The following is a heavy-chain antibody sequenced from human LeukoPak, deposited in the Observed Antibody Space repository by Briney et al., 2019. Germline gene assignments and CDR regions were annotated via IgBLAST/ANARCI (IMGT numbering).Heavy chain of an antibody. V-gene: IGHV1-2*02. Sequence: ASVRVSCKASGYTFTGYYIHWVRQAPGQGLEWMGWINPNSGGTNYAQKFHGRVTMTRDTSISTAYMELSRLKSDDTAVYYCARVSSITLIVVPDYFDYWGQGTLVTVSS. D-gene: IGHD3-22*01. CDR2: INPNSGGT. CDR1: GYTFTGYY. CDR3: ARVSSITLIVVPDYFDY. J-gene: IGHJ4*02.